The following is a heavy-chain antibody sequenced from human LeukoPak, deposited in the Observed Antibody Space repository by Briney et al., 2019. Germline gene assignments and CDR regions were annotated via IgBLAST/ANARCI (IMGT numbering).Heavy chain of an antibody. V-gene: IGHV4-59*01. D-gene: IGHD3-10*01. Sequence: SETLSLTCTVSGGSISSYYWSWIRQPPGKGLEWIGYIYYSGSTNYNPSLKSRVTISVDTSKNQFSLKLSSVTAADTAVYYCARSHIGFDYWGQGTLVTVSS. CDR1: GGSISSYY. CDR2: IYYSGST. CDR3: ARSHIGFDY. J-gene: IGHJ4*02.